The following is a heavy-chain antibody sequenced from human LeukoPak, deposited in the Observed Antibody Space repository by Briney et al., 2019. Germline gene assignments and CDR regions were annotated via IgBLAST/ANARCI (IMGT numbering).Heavy chain of an antibody. V-gene: IGHV3-48*04. CDR2: ISSSSSTI. J-gene: IGHJ4*02. D-gene: IGHD6-19*01. Sequence: LSGGSLRLSCAASGFTFSSYSMNWVRQAPGKGLEWVSYISSSSSTIYYADSVKGRFTISRDNAKNSLYLQMNSLRAEDTAVYYCASSGTGYSSGCLDYWGQGTLVTVSS. CDR1: GFTFSSYS. CDR3: ASSGTGYSSGCLDY.